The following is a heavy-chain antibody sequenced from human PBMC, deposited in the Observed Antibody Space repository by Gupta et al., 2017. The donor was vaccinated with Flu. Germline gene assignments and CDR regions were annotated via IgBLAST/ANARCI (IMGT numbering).Heavy chain of an antibody. CDR3: ANSDGDPYYFDY. V-gene: IGHV3-23*01. CDR2: ISGSGGST. Sequence: VRQAPGKGLEWVSAISGSGGSTYYADSVKGRLTISRDNSKNTLYLQMNSLRAEDTAVYYCANSDGDPYYFDYWGQGTLVTVSS. J-gene: IGHJ4*02. D-gene: IGHD4-17*01.